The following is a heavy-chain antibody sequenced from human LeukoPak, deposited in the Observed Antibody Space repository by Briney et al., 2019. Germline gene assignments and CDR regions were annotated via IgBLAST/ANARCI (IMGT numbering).Heavy chain of an antibody. CDR3: AEAGIVGRTFRIDY. V-gene: IGHV3-48*04. D-gene: IGHD1-26*01. Sequence: GGSLRLSCAASGFTFSRYSMNWVRQAPGKGLEGVSYISSSSSSTIYYADSVKGRFTISRDNAKNSLYLQMNSLRAEDTAIYYCAEAGIVGRTFRIDYWGRGTQVTVSS. CDR2: ISSSSSSTI. CDR1: GFTFSRYS. J-gene: IGHJ4*02.